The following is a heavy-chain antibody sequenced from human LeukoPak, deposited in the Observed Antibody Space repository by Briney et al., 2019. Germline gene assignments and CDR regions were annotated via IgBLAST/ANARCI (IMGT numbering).Heavy chain of an antibody. D-gene: IGHD1-26*01. CDR3: AREGVVGATSEGYYYYYGMDV. Sequence: GGSLRLFCAASGFTFSSYSMNWDRQAPGKGLEWVSSISSSSSYIYYADSVKGRFTISRDNAKNSLYLQMNGLRAEDTAVYYCAREGVVGATSEGYYYYYGMDVWGQGTTVTVSS. J-gene: IGHJ6*02. CDR2: ISSSSSYI. CDR1: GFTFSSYS. V-gene: IGHV3-21*01.